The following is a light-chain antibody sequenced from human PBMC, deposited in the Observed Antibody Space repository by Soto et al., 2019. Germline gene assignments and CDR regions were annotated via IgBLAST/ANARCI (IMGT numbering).Light chain of an antibody. CDR3: ATWDDGLSAYV. CDR1: SSNIGGNT. CDR2: SNS. V-gene: IGLV1-44*01. Sequence: QAVVTQPPSASGTPGQRVTFSCSGSSSNIGGNTVSWFQHLPRTAPKLLIFSNSQRPSGVPDRFSGAKSGTSASLAISGLQSEDEANSYCATWDDGLSAYVFGTGTKLTVL. J-gene: IGLJ1*01.